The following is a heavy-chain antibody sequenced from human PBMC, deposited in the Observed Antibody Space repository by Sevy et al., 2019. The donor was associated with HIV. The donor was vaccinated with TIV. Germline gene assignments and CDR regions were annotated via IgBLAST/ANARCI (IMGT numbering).Heavy chain of an antibody. V-gene: IGHV3-23*01. CDR2: ISGSGGTT. Sequence: GGSLRLSCAVSGFTFSSYAMSWVRQAPGKGLEWVSAISGSGGTTYYADSVKGRFTISRDNSKNTLYLQMNSLRAEDTALYYCAKDDIEVVTADFDYWGQGTLVTVSS. J-gene: IGHJ4*02. CDR3: AKDDIEVVTADFDY. CDR1: GFTFSSYA. D-gene: IGHD2-21*02.